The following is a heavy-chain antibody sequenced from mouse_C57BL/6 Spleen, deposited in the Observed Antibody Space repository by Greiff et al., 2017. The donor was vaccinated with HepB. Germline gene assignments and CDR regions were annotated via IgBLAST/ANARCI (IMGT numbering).Heavy chain of an antibody. CDR1: GYSFTGYY. CDR2: INPSTGGT. D-gene: IGHD1-1*01. CDR3: ATSSPPLDY. Sequence: EVKVVESGPELVKPGASVKISCKASGYSFTGYYMNWVKQSPEKSLEWIGEINPSTGGTTYNQKFKAKATLTVDKSSSTAYMQLNSLTSEDSAVYYCATSSPPLDYWGQGTTLTVSS. J-gene: IGHJ2*01. V-gene: IGHV1-42*01.